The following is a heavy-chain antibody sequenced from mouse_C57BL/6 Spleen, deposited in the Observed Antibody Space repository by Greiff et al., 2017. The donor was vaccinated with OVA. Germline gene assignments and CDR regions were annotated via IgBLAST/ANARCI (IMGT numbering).Heavy chain of an antibody. Sequence: QVQLQQPGAELVKPGASVKMSCKASGYTFTSYWITWVKQRPGQGLEWIGDIYPGSGSTNYNEKFKSKATLTVDTSSNTAYMQLSSLTSEDSAVYYCVSSYYDVGWYFDVWGTGTTVTVSS. CDR3: VSSYYDVGWYFDV. D-gene: IGHD1-1*01. J-gene: IGHJ1*03. CDR1: GYTFTSYW. CDR2: IYPGSGST. V-gene: IGHV1-55*01.